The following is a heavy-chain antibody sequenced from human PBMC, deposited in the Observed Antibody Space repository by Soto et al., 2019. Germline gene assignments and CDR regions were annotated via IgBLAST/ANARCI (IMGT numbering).Heavy chain of an antibody. V-gene: IGHV5-51*01. J-gene: IGHJ6*02. Sequence: GESLKISCKGSGYSFTSYWIGWVRQMPGKGLGWMGIIYPGDSDTRYSPSFQGQVTISADKSISTAYLQWSSLKASDTAMYYCARSGKLELRHYYYYGMDVWGQGXTVTVYS. CDR2: IYPGDSDT. CDR1: GYSFTSYW. D-gene: IGHD1-7*01. CDR3: ARSGKLELRHYYYYGMDV.